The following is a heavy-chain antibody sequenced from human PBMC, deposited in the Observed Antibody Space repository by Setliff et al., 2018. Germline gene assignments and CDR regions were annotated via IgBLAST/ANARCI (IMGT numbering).Heavy chain of an antibody. D-gene: IGHD3-22*01. Sequence: SETLSLTCTVSGGSISTNSYYWGWIRQPPGKGLEWIGSMYFSGSTYYNPSLKSRVTMSIDKSKNEFSLKMSSVTAADTAAYYCARAPRYFDSTGSYFDGWGQGTRVTVSS. V-gene: IGHV4-39*07. CDR2: MYFSGST. CDR3: ARAPRYFDSTGSYFDG. J-gene: IGHJ4*02. CDR1: GGSISTNSYY.